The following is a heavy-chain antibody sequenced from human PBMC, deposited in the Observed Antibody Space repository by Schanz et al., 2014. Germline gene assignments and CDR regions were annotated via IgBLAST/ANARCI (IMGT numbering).Heavy chain of an antibody. J-gene: IGHJ3*01. CDR2: VCYDGSKK. CDR1: GFTFSSYG. D-gene: IGHD3-10*01. CDR3: ARDTLWFGDINDAFDV. V-gene: IGHV3-33*01. Sequence: LVESGGGVVQPGRSLRLSCAASGFTFSSYGMHWVRQVPGKGLEWVAVVCYDGSKKYYADSVKGRFTTSRDNSKNTMYLQMNSLRVGDTAMYYCARDTLWFGDINDAFDVWGHGTMVTVS.